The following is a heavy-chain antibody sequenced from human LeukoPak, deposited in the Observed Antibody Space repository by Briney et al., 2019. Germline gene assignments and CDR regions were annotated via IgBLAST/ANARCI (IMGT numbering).Heavy chain of an antibody. CDR2: INHSGST. D-gene: IGHD6-13*01. V-gene: IGHV4-34*01. CDR1: SGSFSGYY. J-gene: IGHJ6*02. Sequence: SETLSLTCAVYSGSFSGYYWTWIRQPPGKGLEWIGEINHSGSTNYNPSLKSRATISVDTSKNQFSLKVRSVTAADTAVYSCARGSDSSPGYYYGLDVWGQGTTVTVSS. CDR3: ARGSDSSPGYYYGLDV.